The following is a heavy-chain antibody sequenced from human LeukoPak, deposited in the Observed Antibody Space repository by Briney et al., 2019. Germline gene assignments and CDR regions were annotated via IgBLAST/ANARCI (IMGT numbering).Heavy chain of an antibody. Sequence: GGSLRLSCAASGFTFSSNTMNWVRQAPGKGLEWVSTISSYSGYIYYADSVKGRFTISRHNSKNTLYLQMNSLRAEDTAVYYCAKGSSSSRPYYFDYWGQGTLVTVSS. CDR2: ISSYSGYI. CDR3: AKGSSSSRPYYFDY. J-gene: IGHJ4*02. CDR1: GFTFSSNT. V-gene: IGHV3-21*04. D-gene: IGHD6-13*01.